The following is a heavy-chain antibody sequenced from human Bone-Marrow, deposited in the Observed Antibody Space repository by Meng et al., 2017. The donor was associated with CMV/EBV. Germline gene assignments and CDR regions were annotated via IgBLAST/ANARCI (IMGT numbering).Heavy chain of an antibody. D-gene: IGHD2-2*01. Sequence: GESLKISCAASVFTFSSYWMHWARQAPGKGLVWVSRINSDGSSTSYADSVKGRFTISRDNAKNTLYLQMNSLRAEDTAVYYCWRDIVVVPAATQQLVGGDYYYYGMDVWGQGTTVTVSS. V-gene: IGHV3-74*01. J-gene: IGHJ6*01. CDR2: INSDGSST. CDR3: WRDIVVVPAATQQLVGGDYYYYGMDV. CDR1: VFTFSSYW.